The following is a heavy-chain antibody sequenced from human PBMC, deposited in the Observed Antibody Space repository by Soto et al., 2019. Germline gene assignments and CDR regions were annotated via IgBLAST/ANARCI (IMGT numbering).Heavy chain of an antibody. CDR1: GYSFTNYW. J-gene: IGHJ4*02. CDR2: INPGDSDT. Sequence: PGESLKVSCKGSGYSFTNYWIGWVRQMPGKGLEWMGIINPGDSDTKYSPSFQGQVTISADKSISTAYLQYSSLAASDTAMYYCAGRLRSGNYLIDYRGKGPQVSVSS. D-gene: IGHD1-26*01. CDR3: AGRLRSGNYLIDY. V-gene: IGHV5-51*01.